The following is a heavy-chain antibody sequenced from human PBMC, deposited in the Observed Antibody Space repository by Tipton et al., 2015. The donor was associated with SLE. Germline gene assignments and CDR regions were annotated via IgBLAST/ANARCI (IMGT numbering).Heavy chain of an antibody. D-gene: IGHD2-2*01. Sequence: TLSLTCSVSGGSISSSSYYWGWIRQPPGKGLEWIACIYYSGSTFYNPSLKSRVTISVDRSNNQFSLKLSSVTAADTAVYYCAKGGLALCTSISCSSEIWGLGTMVTVSS. J-gene: IGHJ3*02. CDR2: IYYSGST. V-gene: IGHV4-39*07. CDR1: GGSISSSSYY. CDR3: AKGGLALCTSISCSSEI.